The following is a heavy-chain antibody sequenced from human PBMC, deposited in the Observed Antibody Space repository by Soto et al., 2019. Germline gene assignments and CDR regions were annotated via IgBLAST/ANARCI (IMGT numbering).Heavy chain of an antibody. V-gene: IGHV4-59*08. CDR1: GGSISSYY. J-gene: IGHJ6*03. D-gene: IGHD2-15*01. Sequence: QVQLQESGPGLVKPSETLSLTCTVSGGSISSYYWSWIRQPPGKGLEWIGYIYYSGSTNYNHSLKSRVTISVDTSKSQFSLKLSSVTAADTAVYYCARHKGGYPYYYYYMDVWGKGTTVTVSS. CDR3: ARHKGGYPYYYYYMDV. CDR2: IYYSGST.